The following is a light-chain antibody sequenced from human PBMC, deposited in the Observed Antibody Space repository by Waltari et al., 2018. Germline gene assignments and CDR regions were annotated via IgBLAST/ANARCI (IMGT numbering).Light chain of an antibody. V-gene: IGKV3-20*01. CDR1: QSVSRW. CDR3: QKYGTLPAT. CDR2: GAS. Sequence: EIVLTQSPGPLSLSPGERATLSCRASQSVSRWLAWYQQKPGQPPRLLIYGASSRAQGIPDRFSVSGSGTDFRLTISRLEPEDSAVYYCQKYGTLPATFGQGTKVEVK. J-gene: IGKJ1*01.